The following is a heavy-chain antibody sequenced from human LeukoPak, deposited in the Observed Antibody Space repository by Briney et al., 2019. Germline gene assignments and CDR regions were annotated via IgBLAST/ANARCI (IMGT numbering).Heavy chain of an antibody. CDR2: ISAYNGNT. CDR3: ARDGPDCSSTNCYYYYGMDV. V-gene: IGHV1-18*01. Sequence: GASVKVSCKASGYTFTSYGISWVRQAPGQGLGWMGWISAYNGNTNYAQKLQGRVTMTTDTSTSTAYMELRSLRSDDTAVYYCARDGPDCSSTNCYYYYGMDVWGQGTTVTVSS. J-gene: IGHJ6*02. CDR1: GYTFTSYG. D-gene: IGHD2-2*01.